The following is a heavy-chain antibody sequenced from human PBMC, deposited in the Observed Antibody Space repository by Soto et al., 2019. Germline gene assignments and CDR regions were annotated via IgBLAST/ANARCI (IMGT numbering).Heavy chain of an antibody. CDR1: GFTFSNAW. J-gene: IGHJ4*02. CDR2: IKSKTDGGTT. V-gene: IGHV3-15*01. CDR3: TTGYQLADFDY. D-gene: IGHD2-2*01. Sequence: AGSLRLSCAASGFTFSNAWMSWVRQAPGKGLEWVGRIKSKTDGGTTDYAAPVKGRFTISRDDSKNTLYLQMNSLKTEDTAVYYCTTGYQLADFDYWGQGTLVTVSS.